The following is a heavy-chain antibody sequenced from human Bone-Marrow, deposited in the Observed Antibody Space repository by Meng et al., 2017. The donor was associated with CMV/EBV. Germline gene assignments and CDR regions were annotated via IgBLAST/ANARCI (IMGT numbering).Heavy chain of an antibody. V-gene: IGHV1-8*01. CDR3: ARGGGTVRFLEYVNY. D-gene: IGHD3-3*01. Sequence: ASVKVSCKTSGYTFTSYDINWVRQATGQGLEWMGWMNPNTGNTGVAQKFQDRVTMTRDTSITTAYMELSSLRSEDTAVYYCARGGGTVRFLEYVNYWGQGTLVTVPS. CDR2: MNPNTGNT. J-gene: IGHJ4*02. CDR1: GYTFTSYD.